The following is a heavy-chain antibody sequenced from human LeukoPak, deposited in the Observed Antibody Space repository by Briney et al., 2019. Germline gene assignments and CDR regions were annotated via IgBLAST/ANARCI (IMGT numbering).Heavy chain of an antibody. CDR1: GGTFSSHA. D-gene: IGHD5-12*01. V-gene: IGHV1-69*05. Sequence: SVKVSCKASGGTFSSHATSWVRQAPGQGLEWVGGIIPIFGTTNYAQKFQGRVTITTDESTSTGYTELRSLRSDDTAVYYCARGDSGYDYGFDNWGLGTLVTVSS. CDR2: IIPIFGTT. CDR3: ARGDSGYDYGFDN. J-gene: IGHJ4*02.